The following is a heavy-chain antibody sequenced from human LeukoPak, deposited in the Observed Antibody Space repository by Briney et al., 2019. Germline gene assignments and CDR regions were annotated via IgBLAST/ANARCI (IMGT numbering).Heavy chain of an antibody. CDR3: ARASGSFDF. J-gene: IGHJ3*01. D-gene: IGHD3-10*01. V-gene: IGHV3-33*01. Sequence: PGGSLRLSCAASGFIFATYGIHWVRRAPGKGLEWVAVIWSDGSNKYYADSVKGRFTISRDNSKNTLYLQMSSLRAEDTAVYYCARASGSFDFWGQGTMVTVSS. CDR2: IWSDGSNK. CDR1: GFIFATYG.